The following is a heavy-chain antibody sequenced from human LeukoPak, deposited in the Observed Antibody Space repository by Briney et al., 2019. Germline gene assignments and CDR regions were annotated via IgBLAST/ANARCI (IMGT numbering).Heavy chain of an antibody. V-gene: IGHV3-23*01. J-gene: IGHJ4*02. Sequence: PGGSLRLSCGVSGYIFSSYALGWVRQAPGKGLEWVSIISGSGGITYYADSVVKGRFTISRDKSKNPMYMQMNSLRAEDTAVYYCVRGGSQPITMHVSDYWGQGTLVTVPS. D-gene: IGHD3-10*01. CDR2: ISGSGGIT. CDR3: VRGGSQPITMHVSDY. CDR1: GYIFSSYA.